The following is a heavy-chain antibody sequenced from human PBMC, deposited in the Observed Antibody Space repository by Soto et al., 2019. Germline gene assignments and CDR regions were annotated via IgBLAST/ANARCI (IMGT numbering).Heavy chain of an antibody. J-gene: IGHJ3*01. Sequence: EVQLVESGGGLVQPGRSLRLSCAASGFTFDDYAMHWVRQAPGKGLEWVSGISWNSGSIGYADSVKGRFTISRDNAKNSLYLQMNSLRAEDTALYYCAKASYGDYVKAFDFWGQGTMVTVSS. CDR3: AKASYGDYVKAFDF. D-gene: IGHD4-17*01. CDR2: ISWNSGSI. CDR1: GFTFDDYA. V-gene: IGHV3-9*01.